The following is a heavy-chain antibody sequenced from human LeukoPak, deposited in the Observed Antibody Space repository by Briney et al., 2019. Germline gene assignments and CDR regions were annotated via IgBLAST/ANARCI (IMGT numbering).Heavy chain of an antibody. Sequence: GGSLRLSCAASGFTFSSYSMNWVRQAPGKGLEWVSSISSSSSCIYYADSVKGRFTISRDNAKNSLYLQMNSLRAEDTAMYYCARDKREYCSSTSCIDYYYYYGMDVWGQGTTDTVSS. CDR1: GFTFSSYS. CDR2: ISSSSSCI. J-gene: IGHJ6*02. D-gene: IGHD2-2*01. V-gene: IGHV3-21*01. CDR3: ARDKREYCSSTSCIDYYYYYGMDV.